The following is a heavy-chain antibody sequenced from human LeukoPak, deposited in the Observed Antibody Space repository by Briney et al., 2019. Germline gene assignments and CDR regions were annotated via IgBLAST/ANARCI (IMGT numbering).Heavy chain of an antibody. Sequence: GGSLRLSCAASGFTFSSYWMHWVRHGPGKGLVWVSRINSDGSSTSYADSVKGRFTISRDNAKNPLYLQMNSLRAKDTAVYYCARNGAYCSGGSCYQAAFDIWGQGTMVTVSS. D-gene: IGHD2-15*01. CDR1: GFTFSSYW. V-gene: IGHV3-74*01. CDR2: INSDGSST. CDR3: ARNGAYCSGGSCYQAAFDI. J-gene: IGHJ3*02.